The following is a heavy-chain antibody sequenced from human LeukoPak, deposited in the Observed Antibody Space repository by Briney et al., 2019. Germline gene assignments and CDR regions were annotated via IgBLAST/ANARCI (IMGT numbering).Heavy chain of an antibody. CDR3: ARGPLRLGELSFTPYMDV. Sequence: GGSLRLSCAASGFTFSSYDMHWVRQATGKGLEWVSAIGTAGDTYYPGSVKGRFTISRENAKNSLYLQMNSLRAGDTAVYYCARGPLRLGELSFTPYMDVWGKGTTVTISS. D-gene: IGHD3-16*02. V-gene: IGHV3-13*01. CDR2: IGTAGDT. CDR1: GFTFSSYD. J-gene: IGHJ6*03.